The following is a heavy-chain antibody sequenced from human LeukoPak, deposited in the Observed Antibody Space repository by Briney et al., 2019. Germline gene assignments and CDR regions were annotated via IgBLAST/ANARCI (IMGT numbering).Heavy chain of an antibody. CDR2: SSNKPNSYTT. Sequence: GGSLRLSCAASGFTFSSYGMHWVRQAPGKGLEWVGRSSNKPNSYTTEYAASVKGRFTISRDDSKNSLYLQMNSLKTEDTAVYYCARVDSSYYLRYWGQGTLVTVSS. D-gene: IGHD6-6*01. CDR1: GFTFSSYG. J-gene: IGHJ4*02. CDR3: ARVDSSYYLRY. V-gene: IGHV3-72*01.